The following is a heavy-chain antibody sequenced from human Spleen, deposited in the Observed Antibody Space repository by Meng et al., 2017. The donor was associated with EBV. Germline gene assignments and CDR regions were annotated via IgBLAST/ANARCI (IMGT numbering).Heavy chain of an antibody. Sequence: HITLKESGPSLMKPPQPVTLTCTFSGFSLCTDGVAVGWIRQPPGKALEWLAVIYWDDDRRYNPSLKSRLTITKDTSKNQVVLTMANLDPVDTATYYCAHKREKLLYYFDSWGPGTLVTVSS. CDR1: GFSLCTDGVA. V-gene: IGHV2-5*02. D-gene: IGHD3-10*01. J-gene: IGHJ4*02. CDR2: IYWDDDR. CDR3: AHKREKLLYYFDS.